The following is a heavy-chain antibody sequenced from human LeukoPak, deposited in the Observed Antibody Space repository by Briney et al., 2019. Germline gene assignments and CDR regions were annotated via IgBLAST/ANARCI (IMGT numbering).Heavy chain of an antibody. Sequence: GGSLRLFCAASGFSFTNTWMSWVRQAGGRGLEWVGRIKSNPDGGATVYSAPVKGRFTISRDDSKNTLYLQLDSLKAEDTAVYYCATDAFLLFGEFAHWGQGTLVTVSS. CDR1: GFSFTNTW. CDR2: IKSNPDGGAT. V-gene: IGHV3-15*01. D-gene: IGHD3-10*01. CDR3: ATDAFLLFGEFAH. J-gene: IGHJ4*02.